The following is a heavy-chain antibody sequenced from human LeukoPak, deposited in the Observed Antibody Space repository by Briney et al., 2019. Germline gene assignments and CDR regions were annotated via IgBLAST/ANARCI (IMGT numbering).Heavy chain of an antibody. V-gene: IGHV3-48*02. J-gene: IGHJ4*02. CDR3: ARDLRLGQYDSSFPDY. CDR2: ISSNSGNT. CDR1: GFTFSSYN. D-gene: IGHD3-22*01. Sequence: GSLRLSCAASGFTFSSYNINWVRQAPGKGLEWVSYISSNSGNTYYADSVKGRFTISRDNAKNSLYLQMNSLRDEDTAVYYCARDLRLGQYDSSFPDYWGQGTLVTVSS.